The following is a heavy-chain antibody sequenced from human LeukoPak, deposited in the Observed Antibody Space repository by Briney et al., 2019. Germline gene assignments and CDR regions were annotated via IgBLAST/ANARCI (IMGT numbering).Heavy chain of an antibody. Sequence: SETLSLTCTVSGGSISRSSYYWGWIRQPPGKGLEWIGTIYYSGTTYYNPSLKSRVTISVDTSKNQFSLKLSSVTAADTAVYYCARHGPIGSTWYKEMFDYWGQGTLVTVSS. D-gene: IGHD6-13*01. J-gene: IGHJ4*02. CDR3: ARHGPIGSTWYKEMFDY. CDR2: IYYSGTT. V-gene: IGHV4-39*01. CDR1: GGSISRSSYY.